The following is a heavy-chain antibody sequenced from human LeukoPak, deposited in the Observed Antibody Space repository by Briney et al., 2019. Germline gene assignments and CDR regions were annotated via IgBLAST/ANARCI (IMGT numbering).Heavy chain of an antibody. CDR2: ISGPGYST. J-gene: IGHJ3*02. V-gene: IGHV3-23*01. CDR1: GFTFSSYA. CDR3: AKDPAEWGSIWLRAFDI. Sequence: LPGRSLRLSCAASGFTFSSYAMSWVRPAPGRGLEGVSAISGPGYSTHYAESVRGRFTISRDNSKSTLFLQMNSLRAEDTAIYCCAKDPAEWGSIWLRAFDIWGQGTMVTVSS. D-gene: IGHD5-18*01.